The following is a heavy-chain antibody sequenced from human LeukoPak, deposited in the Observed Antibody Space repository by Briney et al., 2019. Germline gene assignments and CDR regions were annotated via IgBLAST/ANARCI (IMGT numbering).Heavy chain of an antibody. CDR3: ASPGETYYDFWSGYYPLRY. J-gene: IGHJ4*02. CDR2: INPSGGST. D-gene: IGHD3-3*01. V-gene: IGHV1-46*01. CDR1: GYTFTSYY. Sequence: ASAKVSCKAPGYTFTSYYMHWVRQAPGQGLEWMGIINPSGGSTSYAQKFQGRVTMTRDTSTSTVYMELSSLRSEDTAVYYCASPGETYYDFWSGYYPLRYWGQGTLVTVSS.